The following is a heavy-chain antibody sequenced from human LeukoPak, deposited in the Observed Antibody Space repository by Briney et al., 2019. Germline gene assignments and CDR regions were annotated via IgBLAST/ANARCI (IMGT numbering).Heavy chain of an antibody. Sequence: PGGSLRLSCAASGFTFSRYALHWVRQAPGKGLEWVAVISSDGSNKYYAGSVEGRFTISRDNHNNTLLLQMNSLRAEDTAVYYCARTDISGWSRPLDCWGQGTLVTVSS. CDR2: ISSDGSNK. V-gene: IGHV3-30-3*01. D-gene: IGHD6-19*01. CDR3: ARTDISGWSRPLDC. J-gene: IGHJ4*02. CDR1: GFTFSRYA.